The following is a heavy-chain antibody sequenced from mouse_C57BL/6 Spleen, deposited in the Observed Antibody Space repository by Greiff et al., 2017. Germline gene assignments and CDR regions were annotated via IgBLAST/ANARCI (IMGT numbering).Heavy chain of an antibody. J-gene: IGHJ1*03. CDR2: INPNYGTT. CDR1: GYSFTDYN. CDR3: AGFITTVVYWYFDV. D-gene: IGHD1-1*01. Sequence: EVQLVESGPELVKPGASVKISCKASGYSFTDYNMNWVKQSNGKSLEWIGVINPNYGTTSYNQKFKGKATLTVDQSSSTAYMQLNSLTSEDSAVYYCAGFITTVVYWYFDVWGTGTTVTVSS. V-gene: IGHV1-39*01.